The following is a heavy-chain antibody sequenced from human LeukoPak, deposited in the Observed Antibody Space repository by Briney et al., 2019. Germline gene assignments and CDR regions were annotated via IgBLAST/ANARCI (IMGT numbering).Heavy chain of an antibody. V-gene: IGHV3-64D*06. CDR1: GFTFSRYA. CDR3: VKDGSGSYYTYYFGY. CDR2: ISSNGGST. J-gene: IGHJ4*02. D-gene: IGHD3-10*01. Sequence: GGSLRLSCSASGFTFSRYAMHWVRQAPGRGLEYVSAISSNGGSTYYADSVKGRFTISRDNSKNTLYLQMSSLRTEDTAVYYCVKDGSGSYYTYYFGYWGQGTLVTVSS.